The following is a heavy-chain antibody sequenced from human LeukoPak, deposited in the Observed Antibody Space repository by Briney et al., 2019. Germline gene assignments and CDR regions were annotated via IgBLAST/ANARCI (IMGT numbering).Heavy chain of an antibody. CDR3: AREGSNYYDSSGYFLYFDY. D-gene: IGHD3-22*01. Sequence: ASVKVSCKASGGTFSSYAIGWVRRAPGQGLEWMGGIIPIFGTANYAQKLQGRVTITTDESTSTAYMELSSLRSEDTAVYYCAREGSNYYDSSGYFLYFDYWGQGTLVTVSS. V-gene: IGHV1-69*05. J-gene: IGHJ4*02. CDR1: GGTFSSYA. CDR2: IIPIFGTA.